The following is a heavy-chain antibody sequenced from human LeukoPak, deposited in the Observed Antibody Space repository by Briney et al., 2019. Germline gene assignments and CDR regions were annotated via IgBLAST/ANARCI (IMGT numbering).Heavy chain of an antibody. J-gene: IGHJ6*03. Sequence: SETLSLTCAVYGGSFSGYYWSWIRQPPGKGLEWIGEINHSGDTNYNPSLKSRVTMSVDTSKNQFSLKLSSVTAADTAVYYCARGIYGSDPSYYYYYYMDVWGKGTTVTISS. V-gene: IGHV4-34*01. CDR1: GGSFSGYY. CDR3: ARGIYGSDPSYYYYYYMDV. CDR2: INHSGDT. D-gene: IGHD3-10*01.